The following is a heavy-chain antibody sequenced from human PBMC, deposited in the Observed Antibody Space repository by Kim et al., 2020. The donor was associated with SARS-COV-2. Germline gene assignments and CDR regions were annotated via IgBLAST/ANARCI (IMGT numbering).Heavy chain of an antibody. CDR2: TSYDGESK. D-gene: IGHD5-18*01. CDR1: GFTFSSYG. J-gene: IGHJ6*02. Sequence: GGSLRLSCAASGFTFSSYGMYWVRQAPGKGLEWVALTSYDGESKYYADSVKGRFTTSRDNSNNTLHLQMNSLRAEDTAVYYCAKDQGRGYRRLDYVLDVWGQGTTVTVSS. CDR3: AKDQGRGYRRLDYVLDV. V-gene: IGHV3-30*18.